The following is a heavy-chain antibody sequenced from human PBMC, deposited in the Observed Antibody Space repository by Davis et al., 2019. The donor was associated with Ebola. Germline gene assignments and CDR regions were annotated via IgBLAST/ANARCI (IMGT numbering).Heavy chain of an antibody. Sequence: SETLSLTCAVSGALIISSNWWTWVRQSPGKGLEWIGSIYYSGSTYYNPSLKSRVTISVDTSKNQFSLKLSSVTAADTAVYYCARLPSGDYGMDVWGQGTTVTVSS. CDR1: GALIISSNW. CDR3: ARLPSGDYGMDV. D-gene: IGHD3-10*01. V-gene: IGHV4-39*01. J-gene: IGHJ6*02. CDR2: IYYSGST.